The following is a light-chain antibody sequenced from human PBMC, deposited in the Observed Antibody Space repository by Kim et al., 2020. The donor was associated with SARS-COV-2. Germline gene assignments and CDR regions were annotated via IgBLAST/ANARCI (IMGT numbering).Light chain of an antibody. CDR2: QDS. Sequence: SYELTQPPSVSVSPGQTASITCSGDKLGDKYAFWYQQKPGQSPVLVIYQDSKRPSGIPERFSGSNSGNTATLTISGTQAMDEADYYCKAWDSSTEVFGTG. V-gene: IGLV3-1*01. J-gene: IGLJ1*01. CDR1: KLGDKY. CDR3: KAWDSSTEV.